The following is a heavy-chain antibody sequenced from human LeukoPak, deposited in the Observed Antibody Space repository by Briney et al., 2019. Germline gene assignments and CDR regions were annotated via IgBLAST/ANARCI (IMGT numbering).Heavy chain of an antibody. D-gene: IGHD5-12*01. CDR1: GFTFSSYA. Sequence: GRSLRLSCAASGFTFSSYAMHWVRQAPGKGLEWVAVISYDGSNKYYADSVKGRFTISRDNSKNTLYLQMNSLRAEDTAVYYCASQRYHIVASRFDPWGQGTLVTVSS. CDR3: ASQRYHIVASRFDP. V-gene: IGHV3-30-3*01. CDR2: ISYDGSNK. J-gene: IGHJ5*02.